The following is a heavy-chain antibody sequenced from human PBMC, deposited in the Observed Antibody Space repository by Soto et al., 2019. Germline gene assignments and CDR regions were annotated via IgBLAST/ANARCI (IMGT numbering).Heavy chain of an antibody. CDR1: GITFSSYA. Sequence: ASVKVSCKASGITFSSYAMHWVRQAPGQRLEWMGWINAGNGDTRYSQIFQGRVTLTRDTSASTVYLDLSSLRSEDTAIYYCARAISGYVTWGQGTQVTVSS. D-gene: IGHD5-12*01. CDR2: INAGNGDT. V-gene: IGHV1-3*01. CDR3: ARAISGYVT. J-gene: IGHJ5*02.